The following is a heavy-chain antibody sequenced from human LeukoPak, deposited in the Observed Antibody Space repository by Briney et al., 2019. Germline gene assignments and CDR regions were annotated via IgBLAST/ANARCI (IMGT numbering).Heavy chain of an antibody. V-gene: IGHV3-30*19. D-gene: IGHD3-22*01. J-gene: IGHJ4*02. CDR1: GFTFSSYG. Sequence: GGSLRLSCAASGFTFSSYGMHWVRQAPGKGLEWVAVISYDGSNKYYADSVKGRFTISRDNSKNTLYLQMNSLRAEDTAVYYCARDYPPQYSSYYDSSDYHCFDYWGQGTLVTVSS. CDR2: ISYDGSNK. CDR3: ARDYPPQYSSYYDSSDYHCFDY.